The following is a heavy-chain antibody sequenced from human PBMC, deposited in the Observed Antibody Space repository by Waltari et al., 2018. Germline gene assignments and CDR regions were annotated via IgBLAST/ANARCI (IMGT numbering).Heavy chain of an antibody. CDR3: ARVIRGLGFDY. CDR1: GGSFSGYY. Sequence: QVQLQQWGAGLLKPSETLSLTCAVYGGSFSGYYWSWIRQPPGKGLEWIGEINHSGSTNDNPSLKSRVTISVDTSKNQFSLKLSSVTAADTAVYYCARVIRGLGFDYWGQGTLVTVSS. D-gene: IGHD3-16*01. V-gene: IGHV4-34*01. J-gene: IGHJ4*02. CDR2: INHSGST.